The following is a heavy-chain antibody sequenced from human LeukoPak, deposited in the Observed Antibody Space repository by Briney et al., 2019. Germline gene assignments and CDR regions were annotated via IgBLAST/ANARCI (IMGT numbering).Heavy chain of an antibody. J-gene: IGHJ4*02. CDR2: MNPNSGNT. D-gene: IGHD3-3*01. Sequence: ASVKVSSKASGYTFTSYDINWVRQATGQGLEWMGWMNPNSGNTGYAQKFQGRVTMTRNTSISTAYMELSSLRSEDTAVYYCARKVMDNFWSGYYSFDYWGQGTLVTVSS. CDR3: ARKVMDNFWSGYYSFDY. CDR1: GYTFTSYD. V-gene: IGHV1-8*01.